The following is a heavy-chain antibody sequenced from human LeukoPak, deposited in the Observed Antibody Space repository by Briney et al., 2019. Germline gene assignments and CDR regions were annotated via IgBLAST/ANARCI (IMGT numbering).Heavy chain of an antibody. CDR2: IDPTDSYT. J-gene: IGHJ5*02. D-gene: IGHD6-19*01. CDR3: ASLADVLTVARNWFDP. CDR1: GYRFTSYW. V-gene: IGHV5-10-1*01. Sequence: GESLQISCKGSGYRFTSYWISWVRQMPGKGLEWMGRIDPTDSYTNYSPSFEGHVTISADKSTATVYLQWSSLKASDTAMYYCASLADVLTVARNWFDPWGQGTLVTVSS.